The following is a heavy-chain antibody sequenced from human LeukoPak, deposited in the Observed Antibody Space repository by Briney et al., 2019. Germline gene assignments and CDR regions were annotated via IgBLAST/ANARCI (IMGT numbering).Heavy chain of an antibody. V-gene: IGHV3-23*01. Sequence: PGGPLRVSCAASGFTFSSYAMSWVRQAPGKGLEWVSAISGSGGSTYYADSVKGRFTISRDNSKNTLYLQMNSLRAEDTAVYYCAKSGRGGSYAGFDYWGQGTLVTVSS. CDR1: GFTFSSYA. CDR2: ISGSGGST. J-gene: IGHJ4*02. CDR3: AKSGRGGSYAGFDY. D-gene: IGHD5-18*01.